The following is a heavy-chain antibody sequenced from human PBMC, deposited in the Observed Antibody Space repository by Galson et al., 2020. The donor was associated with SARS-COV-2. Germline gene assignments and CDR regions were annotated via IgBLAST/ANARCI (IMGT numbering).Heavy chain of an antibody. J-gene: IGHJ6*02. D-gene: IGHD3-10*01. CDR2: ISSSSSTI. Sequence: GSLRLSCAASGFTFSSYSMNWVRQAPGKGLEWVSYISSSSSTIYYADSVKGRFTISRDNAKNSLYLQMNSLRDEDTAVYYCARGLYRTWFGEFPYGMDVWGQGTTVTVSS. CDR3: ARGLYRTWFGEFPYGMDV. V-gene: IGHV3-48*02. CDR1: GFTFSSYS.